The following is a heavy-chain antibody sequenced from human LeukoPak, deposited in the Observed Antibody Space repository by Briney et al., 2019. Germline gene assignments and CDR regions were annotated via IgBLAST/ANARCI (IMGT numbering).Heavy chain of an antibody. D-gene: IGHD3-10*01. J-gene: IGHJ4*02. CDR1: GDSVSSNSAA. V-gene: IGHV6-1*01. CDR2: TYYRSKWYN. Sequence: PPQTLSLTCALSGDSVSSNSAAWNWIRQSPSRGLEWLGRTYYRSKWYNDYAVSVKSRITNNPDTSKNQFSLQLNSVTPEDTAVYYCARSQMVRGGPIDYWGQGTLVTVSS. CDR3: ARSQMVRGGPIDY.